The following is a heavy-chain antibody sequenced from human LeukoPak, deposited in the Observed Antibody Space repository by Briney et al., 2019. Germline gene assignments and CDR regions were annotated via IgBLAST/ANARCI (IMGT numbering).Heavy chain of an antibody. J-gene: IGHJ4*02. CDR1: GFTFSIYA. V-gene: IGHV3-11*05. Sequence: GGSLTLSCAASGFTFSIYAMSWVRQAPGKGLEWVSYISSSSSYTNYADSVKGRFTISKDNAKNSLYLQMNSLRAEDTAVYYCARGAYADYWGQGTLVTVSS. CDR2: ISSSSSYT. D-gene: IGHD3-16*01. CDR3: ARGAYADY.